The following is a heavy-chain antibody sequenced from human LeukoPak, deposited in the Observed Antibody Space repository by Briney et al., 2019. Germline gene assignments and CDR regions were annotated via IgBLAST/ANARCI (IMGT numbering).Heavy chain of an antibody. J-gene: IGHJ4*02. CDR3: ARDRGEIYDSSGYYSDY. V-gene: IGHV1-2*06. Sequence: ASVKVSCKASGYTFTGYYMHWVRQAPGQGLEWMGRINSNSGGTNYAQKFQGRVTMTRDTSISTAYMELSRLRSDDTAVYYCARDRGEIYDSSGYYSDYWGQGTLVTVSS. CDR2: INSNSGGT. CDR1: GYTFTGYY. D-gene: IGHD3-22*01.